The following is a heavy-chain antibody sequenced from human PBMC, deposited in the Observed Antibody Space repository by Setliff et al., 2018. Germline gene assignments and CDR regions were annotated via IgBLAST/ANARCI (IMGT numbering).Heavy chain of an antibody. CDR2: IIHTGSI. CDR3: ARYDSSGYSENYYFDY. D-gene: IGHD3-22*01. Sequence: SETLSLTCAVYGGSFSGYYWSWIRQPPGKRLEWIGEIIHTGSINYSPSLKSRVTMFVDTSKNQFSLMLYSVTAADTAIYYCARYDSSGYSENYYFDYWGQGTLVTVSS. J-gene: IGHJ4*02. V-gene: IGHV4-34*12. CDR1: GGSFSGYY.